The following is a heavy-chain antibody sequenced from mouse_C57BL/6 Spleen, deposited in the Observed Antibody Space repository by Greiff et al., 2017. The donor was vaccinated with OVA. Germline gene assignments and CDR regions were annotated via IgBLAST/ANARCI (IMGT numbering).Heavy chain of an antibody. CDR3: ARYIKDGYYWCFVDY. Sequence: EVQLVESGGGLVQPGGSLSLSCTASGFTFTDYYMSWVRQPPGKALEWLGFIRNKANGYTTEYSASVKGRFTISRDNDQSILYLQMNALRAEDSATYYCARYIKDGYYWCFVDYWGQGTTLTVSS. CDR2: IRNKANGYTT. D-gene: IGHD2-3*01. J-gene: IGHJ2*01. CDR1: GFTFTDYY. V-gene: IGHV7-3*01.